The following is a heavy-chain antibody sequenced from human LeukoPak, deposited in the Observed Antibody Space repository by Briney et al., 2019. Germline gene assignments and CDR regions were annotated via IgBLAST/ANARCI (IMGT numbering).Heavy chain of an antibody. V-gene: IGHV3-74*01. CDR1: GFTFSSYW. Sequence: GGSLRLSCVASGFTFSSYWMHWVRQDPRKGLVWVSRINGDGRTLNYADSVRGRFTISRDNAKNTLYLQMNPLKVEDTAVYYCTRDLMDYDVSTGLHHYYMDVWGQGTTVTVSS. CDR2: INGDGRTL. D-gene: IGHD3-9*01. J-gene: IGHJ6*02. CDR3: TRDLMDYDVSTGLHHYYMDV.